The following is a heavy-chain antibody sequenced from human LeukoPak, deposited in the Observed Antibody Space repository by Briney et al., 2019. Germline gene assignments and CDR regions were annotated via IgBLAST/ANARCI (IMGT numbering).Heavy chain of an antibody. CDR2: ISSSGSTI. CDR3: AKSSAPYDSSGYYYYFDY. D-gene: IGHD3-22*01. J-gene: IGHJ4*02. Sequence: GGSLRLSCAASGFTFSDYYMSWIRQAPGKGLELVSYISSSGSTIYYADSVKGRFTISRDNSKSTLYLQMNSLRAEDTAVYYCAKSSAPYDSSGYYYYFDYWGQGTLVTVSS. V-gene: IGHV3-11*01. CDR1: GFTFSDYY.